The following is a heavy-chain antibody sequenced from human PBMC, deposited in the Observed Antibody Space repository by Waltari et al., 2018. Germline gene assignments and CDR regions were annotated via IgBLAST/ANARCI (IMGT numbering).Heavy chain of an antibody. CDR2: VSPIFGTA. CDR3: AREDYGGYDY. D-gene: IGHD3-10*01. CDR1: GGTFSSYA. V-gene: IGHV1-69*08. Sequence: QVQLVQSGAEVQKPGSSVKVSCKASGGTFSSYAISWVRQAPGQGLEWMGRVSPIFGTANYAQKFQGRVTITADKSTSTAYMELSSLRAEDTAVYYCAREDYGGYDYWGQGTLVTVSS. J-gene: IGHJ4*02.